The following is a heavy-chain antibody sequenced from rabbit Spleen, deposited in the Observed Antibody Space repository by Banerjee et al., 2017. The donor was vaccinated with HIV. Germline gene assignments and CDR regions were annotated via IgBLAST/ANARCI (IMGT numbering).Heavy chain of an antibody. CDR3: ARGDYTVLSNGYGL. Sequence: QEQLVESGGGLVQPEGSLTLTCTVSGFTISGSYWMCWVRQAPGKGLEWIACVAAGNNNYIHYASWAKGRFTISKTSSTTVTLQMTSLTAADTATYFCARGDYTVLSNGYGLWGPGTLVTVS. V-gene: IGHV1S45*01. CDR2: VAAGNNNYI. CDR1: GFTISGSYW. D-gene: IGHD6-1*01. J-gene: IGHJ4*01.